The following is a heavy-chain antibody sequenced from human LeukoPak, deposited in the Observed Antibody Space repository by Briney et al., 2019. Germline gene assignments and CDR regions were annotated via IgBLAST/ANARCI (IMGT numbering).Heavy chain of an antibody. CDR1: GYTFTNYW. CDR3: ARSFTSSYCSSTSCYASPPDY. V-gene: IGHV5-51*01. D-gene: IGHD2-2*01. Sequence: RGESLKISCENSGYTFTNYWIGWVRQMPGKGLEWMGIIYPSDSDTRYSPSFEGQVTISADKSIDTAYLQWSSLKASDTAMYYCARSFTSSYCSSTSCYASPPDYWGHGTLVTVSS. CDR2: IYPSDSDT. J-gene: IGHJ4*01.